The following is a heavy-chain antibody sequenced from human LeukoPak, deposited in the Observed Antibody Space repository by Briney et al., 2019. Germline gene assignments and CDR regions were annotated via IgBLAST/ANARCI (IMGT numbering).Heavy chain of an antibody. V-gene: IGHV4-34*01. CDR1: GGSFSGYY. CDR3: ASIYCSSTSCYEGWFDP. CDR2: INHSGST. J-gene: IGHJ5*02. Sequence: SETLSLTCAVYGGSFSGYYWSWIRQPLGKGLEWIGEINHSGSTNYNPSLKSRVTISVDTSKNQFSLKLSSVTAADTAVYYCASIYCSSTSCYEGWFDPWGQGTLVTVSS. D-gene: IGHD2-2*01.